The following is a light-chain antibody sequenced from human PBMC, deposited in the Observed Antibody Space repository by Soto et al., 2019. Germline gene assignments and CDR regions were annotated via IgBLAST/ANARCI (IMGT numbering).Light chain of an antibody. J-gene: IGLJ3*02. V-gene: IGLV2-14*01. CDR1: SSDVGGYNY. CDR3: SSFTSINTWV. CDR2: EVS. Sequence: QSALTQPASVSGSPGQSITISCTGTSSDVGGYNYVSWYQQHPGKAPKLMIYEVSNRPSGVSNRFSGSKSGNTASLTISGLQTEDGADYYCSSFTSINTWVFGGGTKLTVL.